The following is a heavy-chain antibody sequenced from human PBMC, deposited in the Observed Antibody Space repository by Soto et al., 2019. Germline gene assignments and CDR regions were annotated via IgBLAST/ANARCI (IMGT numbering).Heavy chain of an antibody. CDR1: GFTFSSYA. D-gene: IGHD3-9*01. Sequence: GSLRLSCAASGFTFSSYAMSWVRQAPGKGLEWVSVISGSDDSTYYADSVKGRFIISRDNSNNTLYFQMNSLRAEDTAVYYCATLTKYDILTGFYPCWGQGTQVTVSS. J-gene: IGHJ4*02. CDR2: ISGSDDST. CDR3: ATLTKYDILTGFYPC. V-gene: IGHV3-23*01.